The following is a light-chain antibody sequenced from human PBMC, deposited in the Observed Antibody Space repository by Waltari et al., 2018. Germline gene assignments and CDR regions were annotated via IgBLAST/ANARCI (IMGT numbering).Light chain of an antibody. V-gene: IGKV3-15*01. CDR1: QSVSSH. Sequence: EIVLTQSPATLSVSLGERATPPCRASQSVSSHLAWYQHKVGLAPRLLIYGASTRATGVPARFSGSGSGTEFTLTISSLQSEDFAVYYCQQYNTYTYTFGQGTKLEIK. CDR3: QQYNTYTYT. CDR2: GAS. J-gene: IGKJ2*01.